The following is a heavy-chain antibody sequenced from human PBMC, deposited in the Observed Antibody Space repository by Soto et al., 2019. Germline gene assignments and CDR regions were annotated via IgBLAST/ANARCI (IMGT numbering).Heavy chain of an antibody. Sequence: GGSLRLSCAASGFSFSAYVMNWVRQAPGKGLQWVSGLVGSGADKNYADSVRGRFTVSRDNSKNTLYLQMNSLRDEDTAVYYCAKDLIAGNGVWEAFDMWGRGTKVTVSS. CDR2: LVGSGADK. J-gene: IGHJ3*02. D-gene: IGHD2-8*01. CDR3: AKDLIAGNGVWEAFDM. CDR1: GFSFSAYV. V-gene: IGHV3-23*01.